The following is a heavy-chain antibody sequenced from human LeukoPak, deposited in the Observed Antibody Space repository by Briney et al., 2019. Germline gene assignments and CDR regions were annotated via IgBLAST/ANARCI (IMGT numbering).Heavy chain of an antibody. CDR3: ARETPCSGGSCYSSYYYGMDV. V-gene: IGHV1-69*04. D-gene: IGHD2-15*01. J-gene: IGHJ6*02. CDR1: GGTFSSYA. Sequence: ASVKVSCKASGGTFSSYASSWVRQAPGQGLEWMGRIIPIFGIANYAQKFQGRVTITADKSTSTAYMELSSLRSEDTAVYYCARETPCSGGSCYSSYYYGMDVWGQGTTVTVSS. CDR2: IIPIFGIA.